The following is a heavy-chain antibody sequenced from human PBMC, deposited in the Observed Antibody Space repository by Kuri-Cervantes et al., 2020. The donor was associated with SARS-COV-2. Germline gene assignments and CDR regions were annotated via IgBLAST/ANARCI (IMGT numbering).Heavy chain of an antibody. Sequence: GGSLRLSCAASGFTLSTYNMNWVRQAPGKGLEWVSVISSSSSYMYYADSLKGRFTISRDNAKNSLYLQMNSLRAEDTAVYYCARDRGIAAADLYYYYYGMDVWGQGTTVTVSS. D-gene: IGHD6-13*01. CDR1: GFTLSTYN. CDR3: ARDRGIAAADLYYYYYGMDV. J-gene: IGHJ6*02. V-gene: IGHV3-21*01. CDR2: ISSSSSYM.